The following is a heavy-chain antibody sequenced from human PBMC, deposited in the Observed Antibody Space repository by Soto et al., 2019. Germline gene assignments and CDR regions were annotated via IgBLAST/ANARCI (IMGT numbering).Heavy chain of an antibody. J-gene: IGHJ6*02. CDR3: TTLNYGVDV. Sequence: PGGSLRLSCSASGFTFSGSDIHWVRQASGRGLEWLGRIRSKPNNFATVYGESVRGRVTFSRDDSQNTAYLQLNSLKTEDTAMFYCTTLNYGVDVWGQGTTVTVSS. CDR1: GFTFSGSD. CDR2: IRSKPNNFAT. V-gene: IGHV3-73*01.